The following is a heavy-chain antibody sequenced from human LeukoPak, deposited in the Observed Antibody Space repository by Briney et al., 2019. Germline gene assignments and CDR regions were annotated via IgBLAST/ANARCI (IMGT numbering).Heavy chain of an antibody. CDR1: GGTFSSYA. J-gene: IGHJ4*02. CDR3: AREIGSGSYPFDY. V-gene: IGHV1-69*13. Sequence: GASVKVSCKASGGTFSSYAISWVRRAPGQGLEWMGGIIPIFGTANYAQKFQGRVTITADESTSTAYMELSSLRSEDTAVYYCAREIGSGSYPFDYWGQGTLVTVSS. CDR2: IIPIFGTA. D-gene: IGHD3-10*01.